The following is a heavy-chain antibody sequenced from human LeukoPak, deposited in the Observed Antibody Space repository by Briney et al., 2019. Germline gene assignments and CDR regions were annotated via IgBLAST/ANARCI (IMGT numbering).Heavy chain of an antibody. J-gene: IGHJ4*02. Sequence: GGSLRLSCTVSGFTVSSNSMSWVRQAPGKGLEWVSFIYSDNTHYSDSVKGRFTISRDNSKNTLYLQMNSLRAEDTAVYYCATGPEDSGYVTTFDYWGQGTLVTVSS. CDR1: GFTVSSNS. CDR2: IYSDNT. D-gene: IGHD5-12*01. CDR3: ATGPEDSGYVTTFDY. V-gene: IGHV3-53*01.